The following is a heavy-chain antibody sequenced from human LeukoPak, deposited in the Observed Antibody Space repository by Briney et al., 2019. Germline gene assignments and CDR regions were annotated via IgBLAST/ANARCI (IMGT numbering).Heavy chain of an antibody. Sequence: RGSLRLSCAASGFTFSDYYMSWIRQAPGKGLEWVSYISSSGSTIYYADSVKGRFTISRDNAKNSLYLQMNSLRAEDTAVYYCAREVQGYYDFWSGYYPNWFDPWGQGTLVTVSS. J-gene: IGHJ5*02. D-gene: IGHD3-3*01. CDR3: AREVQGYYDFWSGYYPNWFDP. V-gene: IGHV3-11*04. CDR2: ISSSGSTI. CDR1: GFTFSDYY.